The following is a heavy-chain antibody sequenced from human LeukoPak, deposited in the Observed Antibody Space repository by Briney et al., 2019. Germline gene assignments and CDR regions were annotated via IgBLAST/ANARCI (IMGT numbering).Heavy chain of an antibody. CDR1: GGSISSYY. CDR2: IYYSGST. V-gene: IGHV4-59*08. D-gene: IGHD1-26*01. CDR3: ARLLVGAEDYFDY. Sequence: SETLSLTCTVSGGSISSYYWSWIRQPPGKGLEWIGYIYYSGSTNYNPSLKSRVTISVDTSKNQFSLKLSSVTAADTAVCYCARLLVGAEDYFDYWGQGTLVTVSS. J-gene: IGHJ4*02.